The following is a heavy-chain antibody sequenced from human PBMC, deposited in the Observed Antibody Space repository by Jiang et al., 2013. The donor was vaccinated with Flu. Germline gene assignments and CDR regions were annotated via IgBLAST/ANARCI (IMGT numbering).Heavy chain of an antibody. Sequence: SVKVSCKASGYTFTSYAIHWVRQAPGQRLEWMGWINAGNGNTKYSQKFQGRVTVTRDTSASTAYMELSSLKSEDTAVYYCARDLAVAGGGGDYWGQGTLVTVSA. J-gene: IGHJ4*02. CDR3: ARDLAVAGGGGDY. V-gene: IGHV1-3*01. CDR1: GYTFTSYA. D-gene: IGHD6-19*01. CDR2: INAGNGNT.